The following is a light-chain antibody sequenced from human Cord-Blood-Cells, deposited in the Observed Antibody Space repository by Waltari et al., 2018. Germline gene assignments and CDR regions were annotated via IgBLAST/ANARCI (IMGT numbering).Light chain of an antibody. CDR1: SSDVGGYNY. J-gene: IGLJ2*01. V-gene: IGLV2-14*01. CDR3: SSYTSSSTLV. CDR2: DVS. Sequence: QSALTQPASVSGSPGQSTTISCTGTSSDVGGYNYVSWYQKHPGKAPKLMIDDVSNRPSGVSNRFSGSKSGNTASLTISGLQAEDEADYDCSSYTSSSTLVVGGGTKLTVL.